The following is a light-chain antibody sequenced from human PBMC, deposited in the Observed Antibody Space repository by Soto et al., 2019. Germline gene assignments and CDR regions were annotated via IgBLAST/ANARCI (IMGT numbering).Light chain of an antibody. CDR1: QNVSSSY. CDR3: HHYFHSPPIS. CDR2: GVS. J-gene: IGKJ5*01. Sequence: EIVLTQSPGTLSLSPGERATLSCRASQNVSSSYLAWYQQKPGQAPRLLIYGVSSRATGIPDRFSGSGSGTGFTLTISKLEPEDFAVYYCHHYFHSPPISFGQGTRLEIK. V-gene: IGKV3-20*01.